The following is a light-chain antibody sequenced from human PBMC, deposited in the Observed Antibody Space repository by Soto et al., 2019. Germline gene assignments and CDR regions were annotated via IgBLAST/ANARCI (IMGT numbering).Light chain of an antibody. CDR2: DAS. V-gene: IGKV3-11*01. Sequence: EIVLTQSPATLSVSPGERATLSCRASQSVNRYLAWYQQKPGQAPGLLIYDASNRAIDIPARFSGSGSETDFTLTISSLEPEDFAVYYCQQRSSWPLTFGGGTKVEIK. CDR3: QQRSSWPLT. J-gene: IGKJ4*01. CDR1: QSVNRY.